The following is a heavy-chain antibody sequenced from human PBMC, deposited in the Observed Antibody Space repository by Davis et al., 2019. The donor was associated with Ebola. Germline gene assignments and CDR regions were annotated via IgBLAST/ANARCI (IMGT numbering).Heavy chain of an antibody. CDR2: FSYGDNTH. J-gene: IGHJ3*02. CDR1: GGSFSGYY. CDR3: ARPWYSGTYYDAYDI. V-gene: IGHV4-34*01. D-gene: IGHD1-26*01. Sequence: MPSETLSLTCAVHGGSFSGYYWSWIRQPPGKGLEWVGSFSYGDNTHYYNPSLRSRVTISVDTSRNQFSLKLSSATAADTAVYYCARPWYSGTYYDAYDIWGQGTMVAVSS.